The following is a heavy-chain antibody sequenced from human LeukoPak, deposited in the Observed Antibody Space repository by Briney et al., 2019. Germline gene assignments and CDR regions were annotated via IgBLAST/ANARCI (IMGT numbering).Heavy chain of an antibody. CDR1: GFTFSTYA. V-gene: IGHV3-23*01. Sequence: GGSLRLSCAASGFTFSTYAMSWVRQAPGKGLEWVSAISGSGGSTYYADSVKGRFTISRDNSKNALYLQMNSLRAEDTAVYYCAKRLTGWQQLVAGGWFDPWGQGTLVTVSS. D-gene: IGHD6-13*01. CDR2: ISGSGGST. CDR3: AKRLTGWQQLVAGGWFDP. J-gene: IGHJ5*02.